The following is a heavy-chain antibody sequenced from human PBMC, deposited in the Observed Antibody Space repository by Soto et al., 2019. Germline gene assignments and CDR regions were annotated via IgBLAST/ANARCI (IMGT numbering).Heavy chain of an antibody. Sequence: PGGSLRLSCAASGFTFSSYWMHWVRQAPGKGLVWVSRINSDGSSTSYADSVKGRFTISRDNAKNTLYLQMNSLRAEDTAVYYCARDLWSSSWFDYYYGMDVWGQGTTVTVS. J-gene: IGHJ6*02. CDR1: GFTFSSYW. D-gene: IGHD6-13*01. V-gene: IGHV3-74*01. CDR2: INSDGSST. CDR3: ARDLWSSSWFDYYYGMDV.